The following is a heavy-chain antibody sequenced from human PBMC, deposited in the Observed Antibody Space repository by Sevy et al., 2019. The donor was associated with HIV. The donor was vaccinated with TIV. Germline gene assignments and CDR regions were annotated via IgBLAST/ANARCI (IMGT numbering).Heavy chain of an antibody. J-gene: IGHJ4*02. V-gene: IGHV4-59*01. Sequence: SETLSLTCTVSGGSISRYYWSWIRQPPGKGLEWIGYIDYSGSANYNPPLKSRVTMSVDTSKIQFSLELSSVTAADTAVYYCARGYRSSYYFDYWGQGALVTVSS. CDR2: IDYSGSA. D-gene: IGHD6-6*01. CDR3: ARGYRSSYYFDY. CDR1: GGSISRYY.